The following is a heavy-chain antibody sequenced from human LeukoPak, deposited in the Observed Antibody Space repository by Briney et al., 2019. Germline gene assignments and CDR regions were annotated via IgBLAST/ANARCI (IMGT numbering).Heavy chain of an antibody. CDR3: ARGIRVAARPFDY. CDR2: INHSGST. J-gene: IGHJ4*02. CDR1: GGSFSGYY. Sequence: SETLSLTCAVYGGSFSGYYWSWIRQPPGKGLEWIGEINHSGSTNYNPSLKSRVTISVDTSKNQFSLKLSSVTAADTAVYYCARGIRVAARPFDYWGQGTPVTVSS. D-gene: IGHD6-6*01. V-gene: IGHV4-34*01.